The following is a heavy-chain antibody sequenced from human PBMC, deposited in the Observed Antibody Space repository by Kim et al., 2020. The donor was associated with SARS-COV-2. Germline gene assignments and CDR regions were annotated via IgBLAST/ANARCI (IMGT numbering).Heavy chain of an antibody. J-gene: IGHJ6*02. CDR2: IYYSGST. CDR1: GGPISSSSYY. CDR3: ASGSALRYFDWLDPYYYGMDV. Sequence: SETLSLTCTVSGGPISSSSYYWGWIRQPPGKGLEWIGSIYYSGSTYYNPSLKSRVTISVDTSKNQFSLKLSSVTAADTAVYYCASGSALRYFDWLDPYYYGMDVWGQGTTVTVSS. D-gene: IGHD3-9*01. V-gene: IGHV4-39*07.